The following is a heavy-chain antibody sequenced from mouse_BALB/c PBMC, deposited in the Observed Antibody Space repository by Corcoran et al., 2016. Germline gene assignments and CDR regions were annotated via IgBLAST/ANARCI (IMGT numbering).Heavy chain of an antibody. CDR1: GFNIKDTS. CDR2: IDPANGNT. CDR3: ANWDWYFDV. D-gene: IGHD4-1*01. Sequence: EVQLQQSGAELVKPGASVKLSCTASGFNIKDTSMHWVKQRPEKGLEWIGRIDPANGNTKYDPKFQGKATITADTSSNTAYLQLISLTSEDTAVYYCANWDWYFDVWGAGTTVTVSS. V-gene: IGHV14-3*02. J-gene: IGHJ1*01.